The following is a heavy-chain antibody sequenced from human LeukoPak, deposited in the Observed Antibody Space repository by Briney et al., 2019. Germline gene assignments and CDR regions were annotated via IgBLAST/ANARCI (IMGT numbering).Heavy chain of an antibody. Sequence: SETLSLTCTVSGVSVSSYYWSWIRQPPGKGLEWIGYIYYSGSTNYNPSLKSRVTISVDTSKNQFSLKLSSVTAADTAVYYCARRGYFDYWGQGTLVTVSS. J-gene: IGHJ4*02. CDR3: ARRGYFDY. D-gene: IGHD3-16*01. V-gene: IGHV4-59*08. CDR1: GVSVSSYY. CDR2: IYYSGST.